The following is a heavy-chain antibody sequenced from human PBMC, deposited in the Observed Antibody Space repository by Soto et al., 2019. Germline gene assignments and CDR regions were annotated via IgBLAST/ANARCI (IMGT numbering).Heavy chain of an antibody. D-gene: IGHD3-9*01. V-gene: IGHV4-34*01. Sequence: SETLSLTCAVYGGSFSGYYWSWIRQPPGKGLEWIGEINHSGSTNYNPSLKSRVTISVDTSKNQFSLKLSSVTAADTAVYYCARSRYDILTGYPHFDYWGQGTLVTVS. CDR1: GGSFSGYY. CDR3: ARSRYDILTGYPHFDY. CDR2: INHSGST. J-gene: IGHJ4*02.